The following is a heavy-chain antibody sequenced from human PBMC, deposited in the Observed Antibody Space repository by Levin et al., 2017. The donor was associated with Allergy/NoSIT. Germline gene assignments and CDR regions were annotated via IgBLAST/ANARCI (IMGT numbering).Heavy chain of an antibody. D-gene: IGHD5-18*01. CDR1: GGSFSGYY. CDR2: INHSGST. V-gene: IGHV4-34*01. J-gene: IGHJ4*02. CDR3: ARSRGRGDTAMAN. Sequence: SETLSLTCAVYGGSFSGYYWSWIRQPPGKGLEWIGEINHSGSTNYNPSLKSRVTISVDTSKNQFSLKLSSVTAADTAVYYCARSRGRGDTAMANWGQGTLVTVSS.